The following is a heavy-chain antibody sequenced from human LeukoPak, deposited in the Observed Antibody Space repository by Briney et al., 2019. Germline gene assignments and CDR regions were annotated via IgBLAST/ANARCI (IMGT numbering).Heavy chain of an antibody. CDR1: GGSISSYY. CDR2: ISNSGST. D-gene: IGHD2-15*01. V-gene: IGHV4-59*01. J-gene: IGHJ6*03. Sequence: SETLSLTCTVSGGSISSYYWTWIRQSPVKGLEWIGDISNSGSTKYNPSLKSRVTISIDTSKSQISLRLSSVTAADTAVYYCGRDALVGYFSYYYIDVWGKGTTVTVSS. CDR3: GRDALVGYFSYYYIDV.